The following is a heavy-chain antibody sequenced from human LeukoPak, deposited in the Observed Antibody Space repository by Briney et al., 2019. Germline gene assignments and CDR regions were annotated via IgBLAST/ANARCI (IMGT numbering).Heavy chain of an antibody. Sequence: GASVKVSCKSSGYTFTVYYMHWVRQAPGQGLEWMGWINPNSGGTNYAQKFQGRVTMTRDTSISTAYMALSRLRSDDTAVYYCARDGLEATGMDVWGQGTTVTVSS. V-gene: IGHV1-2*02. D-gene: IGHD1-1*01. CDR2: INPNSGGT. CDR1: GYTFTVYY. J-gene: IGHJ6*02. CDR3: ARDGLEATGMDV.